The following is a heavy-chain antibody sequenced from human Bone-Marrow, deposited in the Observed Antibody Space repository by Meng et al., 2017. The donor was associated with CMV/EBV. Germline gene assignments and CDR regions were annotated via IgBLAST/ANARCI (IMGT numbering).Heavy chain of an antibody. Sequence: GESLKISCAASGFTVSSNYMSWVRQAPGKGLEWVSVIYSGGSTYYADSVKGRFTISRDNSKNTLYLQMHSLRAEDTAVYYCARPYGGNSQGAFDIWGQGTVVTVSS. D-gene: IGHD4-23*01. V-gene: IGHV3-53*01. CDR3: ARPYGGNSQGAFDI. J-gene: IGHJ3*02. CDR2: IYSGGST. CDR1: GFTVSSNY.